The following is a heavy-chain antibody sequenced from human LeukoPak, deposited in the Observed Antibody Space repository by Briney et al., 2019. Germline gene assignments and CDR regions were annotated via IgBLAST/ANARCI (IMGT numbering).Heavy chain of an antibody. J-gene: IGHJ6*02. V-gene: IGHV1-69*13. Sequence: ASVKVSCKASGYTFTGYYMHWVRQAPGQGLEWMGGIIPIFGTANYAQKFQGRVTITADESTSTAYMELSSLRSEDTAVYYCARDHRSSGSYVSRDYYYYYGMDVWGQGTTVTVSS. CDR2: IIPIFGTA. CDR1: GYTFTGYY. D-gene: IGHD1-26*01. CDR3: ARDHRSSGSYVSRDYYYYYGMDV.